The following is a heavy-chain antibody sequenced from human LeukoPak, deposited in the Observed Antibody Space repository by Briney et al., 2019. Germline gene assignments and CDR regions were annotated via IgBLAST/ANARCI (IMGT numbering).Heavy chain of an antibody. J-gene: IGHJ6*03. CDR2: INHSGST. V-gene: IGHV4-34*01. CDR1: GGPFSGYY. D-gene: IGHD3-22*01. Sequence: PSETLSLTCAVHGGPFSGYYWNWIRQPPGKGLEWIGEINHSGSTNYNPSLKSRVTMSVDTSKNQFSLRLSSMTAADTARYYCARGSFYDSSGYSDYYFYHYMDVWGTGTTVAVSS. CDR3: ARGSFYDSSGYSDYYFYHYMDV.